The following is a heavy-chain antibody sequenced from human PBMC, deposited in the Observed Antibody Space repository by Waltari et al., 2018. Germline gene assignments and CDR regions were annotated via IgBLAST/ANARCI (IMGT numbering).Heavy chain of an antibody. V-gene: IGHV3-74*01. CDR2: SNREGSST. Sequence: EVQLVESGGGLVQPGGSLRLSCAASGFTFSGHWMHWVRQAPGKGLVWVSRSNREGSSTSYADFVKGRFTISRDNAKNTLYLQMNSLRAEDTAVYYCARNSKDWRSDGGLDYWGQ. CDR3: ARNSKDWRSDGGLDY. CDR1: GFTFSGHW. D-gene: IGHD3-16*01. J-gene: IGHJ4*02.